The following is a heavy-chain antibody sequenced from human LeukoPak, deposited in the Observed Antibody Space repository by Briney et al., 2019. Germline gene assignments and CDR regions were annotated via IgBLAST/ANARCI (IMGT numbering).Heavy chain of an antibody. CDR1: GGTFSSYA. CDR3: ARGPWLVGGWFDP. D-gene: IGHD6-19*01. CDR2: IIPIFGTA. V-gene: IGHV1-69*05. J-gene: IGHJ5*02. Sequence: GASVKVSCKASGGTFSSYAISWVRQAPGQGLEWMGGIIPIFGTANYAQKFQGRVTITTDESTSTAYMELSSLRSEDTAVYYCARGPWLVGGWFDPWGQGTLVTVSS.